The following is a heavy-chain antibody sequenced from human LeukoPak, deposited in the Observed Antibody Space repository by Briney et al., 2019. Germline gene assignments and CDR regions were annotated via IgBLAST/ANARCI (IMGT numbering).Heavy chain of an antibody. CDR1: GFTFSSYE. CDR3: SAGEGYYDSSDYYSAWAFNV. J-gene: IGHJ3*01. Sequence: GGSLRLSCAASGFTFSSYEMNWVRQAPGKGLEWVSSISSSGSYIYYADSVKGRFTISRDNAKNSLYLQMNSLRAEDTAVYYCSAGEGYYDSSDYYSAWAFNVWGQGTMVTVSS. D-gene: IGHD3-22*01. CDR2: ISSSGSYI. V-gene: IGHV3-21*01.